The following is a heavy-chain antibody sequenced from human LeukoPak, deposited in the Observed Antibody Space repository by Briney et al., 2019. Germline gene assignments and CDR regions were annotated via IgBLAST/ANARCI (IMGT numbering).Heavy chain of an antibody. Sequence: GASVKVSCKASGGTFSSYAISWVRQAPGQGLEWMGGIIPIFGTANYAQKFQGRVTMTTDTSTSTAYMELRSLTSDDTAVYYCARDARLRYSSSWYEGNFQHWGQGTLVTVSS. CDR3: ARDARLRYSSSWYEGNFQH. V-gene: IGHV1-69*05. CDR1: GGTFSSYA. D-gene: IGHD6-13*01. CDR2: IIPIFGTA. J-gene: IGHJ1*01.